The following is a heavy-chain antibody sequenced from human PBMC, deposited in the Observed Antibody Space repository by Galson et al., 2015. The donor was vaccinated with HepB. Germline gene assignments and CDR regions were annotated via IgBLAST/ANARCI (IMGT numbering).Heavy chain of an antibody. CDR1: GFTFSNAW. CDR2: IKSNTNGGTT. V-gene: IGHV3-15*01. CDR3: TTDMRWEPENRLDY. J-gene: IGHJ4*02. D-gene: IGHD1-26*01. Sequence: SLRLSCAAFGFTFSNAWMSWVRQAPGKGLEWVGRIKSNTNGGTTDYVAPVKGRFTISRDDSKNTLYLQMNSLKTEDTAVYYCTTDMRWEPENRLDYWGQGTLVTVSS.